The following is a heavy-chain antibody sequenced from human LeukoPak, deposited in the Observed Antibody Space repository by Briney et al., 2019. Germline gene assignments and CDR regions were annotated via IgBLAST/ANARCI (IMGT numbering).Heavy chain of an antibody. CDR1: GFTFSSYG. J-gene: IGHJ5*02. CDR3: AKGPWFGES. V-gene: IGHV3-23*01. D-gene: IGHD3-10*01. CDR2: ISGSGDST. Sequence: TGGSLRLSCAASGFTFSSYGMSWVRQAPGKGLEWVSFISGSGDSTAFADAVKGRFTISRDNSKNTLYLQMSSLRAEDTAVYFCAKGPWFGESWGQGTLVTVSS.